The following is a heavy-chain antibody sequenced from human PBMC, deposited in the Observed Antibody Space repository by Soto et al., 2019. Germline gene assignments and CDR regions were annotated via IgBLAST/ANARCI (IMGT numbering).Heavy chain of an antibody. J-gene: IGHJ4*02. D-gene: IGHD3-10*01. V-gene: IGHV1-8*01. Sequence: CKAAAYTFTSYDINWVRQATGQDFEWMGWMNPNNGNTAYAQKFQGRVTMTRDTSKSTAFMELNSLRAEDTAVYYCARVHRERVNLRGYFDYWGQGTLVTVSS. CDR2: MNPNNGNT. CDR3: ARVHRERVNLRGYFDY. CDR1: AYTFTSYD.